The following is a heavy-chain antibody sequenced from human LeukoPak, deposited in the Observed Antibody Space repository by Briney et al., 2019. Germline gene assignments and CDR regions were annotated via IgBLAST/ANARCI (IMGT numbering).Heavy chain of an antibody. CDR2: ISSSSSYI. CDR1: GFTFSSYS. Sequence: GGSLRLSCAASGFTFSSYSMNWVRQAPGKGLEWVSSISSSSSYIYYADSVKGRFTISRDNAKNSLYLQMNSLRAEDTALYYCARDRTGTTTYHYYYYYYMDVWGKGTTVTVSS. V-gene: IGHV3-21*04. CDR3: ARDRTGTTTYHYYYYYYMDV. D-gene: IGHD1-7*01. J-gene: IGHJ6*03.